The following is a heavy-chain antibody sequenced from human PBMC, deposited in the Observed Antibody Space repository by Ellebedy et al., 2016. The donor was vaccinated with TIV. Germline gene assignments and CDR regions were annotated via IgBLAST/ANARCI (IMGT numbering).Heavy chain of an antibody. D-gene: IGHD3-22*01. CDR2: ISGSRRAI. V-gene: IGHV3-48*02. J-gene: IGHJ4*02. CDR1: GFPFSTYS. Sequence: GESLKISCAASGFPFSTYSMRWGRPAPGKGLEWRSYISGSRRAIRYADSVKGRFTISRDNAKNLLYLQMNSLRDEDTAVYYCARDQETGITVVVVDRFDSWGQGTQVTVSS. CDR3: ARDQETGITVVVVDRFDS.